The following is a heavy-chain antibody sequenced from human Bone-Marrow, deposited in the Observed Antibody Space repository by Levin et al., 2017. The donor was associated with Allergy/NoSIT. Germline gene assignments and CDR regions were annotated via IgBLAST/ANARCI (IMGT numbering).Heavy chain of an antibody. CDR3: ARGSQWLVRDFDY. CDR1: GFTVSSSY. D-gene: IGHD6-19*01. J-gene: IGHJ4*02. Sequence: GGSLRLSCAGSGFTVSSSYMSWVRQAPGKGLEWVSLIHSGGNTYYADSLKGRFAISTDSSKNTLYLQMNSVRPDDTAMYYCARGSQWLVRDFDYWGQGTLVTVSS. CDR2: IHSGGNT. V-gene: IGHV3-66*01.